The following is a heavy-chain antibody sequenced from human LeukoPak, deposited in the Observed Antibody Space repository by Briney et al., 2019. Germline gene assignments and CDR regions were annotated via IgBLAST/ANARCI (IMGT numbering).Heavy chain of an antibody. V-gene: IGHV4-31*03. CDR3: ASVAVYGMYV. CDR2: IYYSGST. CDR1: GRSIRSGGEY. D-gene: IGHD6-19*01. Sequence: SDTLSLTCTVSGRSIRSGGEYWTWSRQERGEGRECIEYIYYSGSTYYHPSLKSRVTISVDTSKNQFPRKLSSVTAADTAVYYCASVAVYGMYVWGQGTTVTVSS. J-gene: IGHJ6*02.